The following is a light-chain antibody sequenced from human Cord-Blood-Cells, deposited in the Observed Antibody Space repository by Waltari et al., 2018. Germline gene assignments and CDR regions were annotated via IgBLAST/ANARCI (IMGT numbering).Light chain of an antibody. CDR2: EAS. V-gene: IGKV3-11*01. CDR3: QQRSNWLIT. CDR1: RSVSSY. J-gene: IGKJ5*01. Sequence: EIVLTQSPATLSFSPGERATLSCRASRSVSSYLAWYQQKPGQAPRLLIYEASNSATGIPARFRGSGSGTDFTLTICSLGPEDFAVYYCQQRSNWLITFGQGTRLEIK.